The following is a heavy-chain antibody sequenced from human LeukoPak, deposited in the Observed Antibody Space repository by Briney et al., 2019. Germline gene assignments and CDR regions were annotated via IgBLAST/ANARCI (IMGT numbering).Heavy chain of an antibody. J-gene: IGHJ6*03. D-gene: IGHD5-24*01. V-gene: IGHV3-21*04. CDR3: ATEITPYYYMDV. Sequence: GGSLRLSCAASGFIFSSYWMNWVRQAPGKGLEWVSSISSSSSYIYYADSVKGRFTISRDNSKNTLYLQMNSLRADDTAVYYCATEITPYYYMDVWGKGTTVTVSS. CDR1: GFIFSSYW. CDR2: ISSSSSYI.